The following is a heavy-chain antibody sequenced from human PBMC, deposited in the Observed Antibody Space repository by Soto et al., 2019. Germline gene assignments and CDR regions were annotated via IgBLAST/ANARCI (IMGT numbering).Heavy chain of an antibody. CDR1: GFTFSSYA. CDR2: ISGSGGST. CDR3: AGWGGHDYNY. Sequence: GGSLRLSCAASGFTFSSYAMSWVRQAPGKGLEWVSAISGSGGSTYYADSVRGRFTTSRDNAKNSLYLQMNSLRADDTAVYFCAGWGGHDYNYWGQGIMVTVSS. V-gene: IGHV3-23*01. J-gene: IGHJ4*02. D-gene: IGHD4-4*01.